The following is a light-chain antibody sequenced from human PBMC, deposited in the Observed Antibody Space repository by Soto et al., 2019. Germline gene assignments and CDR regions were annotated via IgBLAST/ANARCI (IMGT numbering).Light chain of an antibody. CDR3: VLYIGTWV. V-gene: IGLV8-61*01. Sequence: QTVVTQGPSFSVSPGGTVTLTCGLSSGSVSTSSYPTWYQQTPGQAPRTLIYSTNTRSSGVPDRFSGSILGNKAALTITGAQADDESDYYCVLYIGTWVFGGGTKLTVL. CDR2: STN. CDR1: SGSVSTSSY. J-gene: IGLJ3*02.